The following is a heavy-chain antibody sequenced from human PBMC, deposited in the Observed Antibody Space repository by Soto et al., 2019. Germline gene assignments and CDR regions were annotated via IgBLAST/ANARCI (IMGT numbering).Heavy chain of an antibody. CDR3: NGGSECDFWSGYL. D-gene: IGHD3-3*01. Sequence: QERLVQSGAEVRKPGSSVKVSCKVTGGTSTRYAINWGRQAPGQGLEWMGGIVPMFGTSKYAQKFQGRVKITADVSTNIAYMELRSLRSEDTAVYYCNGGSECDFWSGYLWGQGTLVSVSS. CDR1: GGTSTRYA. CDR2: IVPMFGTS. J-gene: IGHJ4*02. V-gene: IGHV1-69*01.